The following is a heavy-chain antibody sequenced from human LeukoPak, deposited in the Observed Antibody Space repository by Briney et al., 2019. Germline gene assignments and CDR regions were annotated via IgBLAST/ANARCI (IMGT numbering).Heavy chain of an antibody. CDR1: GFTFSSYS. CDR3: ARDARGTPDY. V-gene: IGHV3-21*04. Sequence: GGALRLSCAASGFTFSSYSMNWVRQAPGEGPEGVSSISSSSSYIYYADSVKCRFAISRDNAKNWLDLKMNRLKDEDTAAHYCARDARGTPDYWGQGTLVTVSS. J-gene: IGHJ4*02. CDR2: ISSSSSYI.